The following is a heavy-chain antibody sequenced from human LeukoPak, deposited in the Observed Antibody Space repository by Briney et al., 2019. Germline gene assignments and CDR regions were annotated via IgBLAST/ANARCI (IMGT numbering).Heavy chain of an antibody. V-gene: IGHV3-48*01. CDR1: GFTFSSYS. CDR2: IGSSSSTI. J-gene: IGHJ4*02. CDR3: ARDKDTAMAA. Sequence: GGSLRLSCAASGFTFSSYSMNWVRQAPGKGLEWVSYIGSSSSTIYYADSVKGRFTISRDNAKNSLYLQMNSLRAEDTAVYYCARDKDTAMAAWGQGTLVTVSS. D-gene: IGHD5-18*01.